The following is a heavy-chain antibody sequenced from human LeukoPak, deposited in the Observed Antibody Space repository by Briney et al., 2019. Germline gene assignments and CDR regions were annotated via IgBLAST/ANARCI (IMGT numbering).Heavy chain of an antibody. CDR3: ARPPSIAADNDAFDI. Sequence: GESLKISCKGSGYSFTSYWIGWVRQMPGKGLEWMGIIYPGDSDTRYNPSFQGQVTISADKSISTAYLQWSSLKASDTAMYYCARPPSIAADNDAFDIWGQGTMVTVSS. V-gene: IGHV5-51*01. CDR2: IYPGDSDT. CDR1: GYSFTSYW. J-gene: IGHJ3*02. D-gene: IGHD6-25*01.